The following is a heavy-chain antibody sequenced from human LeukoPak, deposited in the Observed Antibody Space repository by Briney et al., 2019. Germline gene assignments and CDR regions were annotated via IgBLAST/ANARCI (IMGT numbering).Heavy chain of an antibody. Sequence: ASVKVSCKASGYTFTSYGISWVRQAPGQGLEWMGWISAYNGNTNYAQKLQGRVTMTTDTSTSTAYMELRSLRSDDTAVYYCARDYYYGSGTRWSAFDIWGQGTMVTVSS. CDR1: GYTFTSYG. CDR2: ISAYNGNT. V-gene: IGHV1-18*01. D-gene: IGHD3-10*01. J-gene: IGHJ3*02. CDR3: ARDYYYGSGTRWSAFDI.